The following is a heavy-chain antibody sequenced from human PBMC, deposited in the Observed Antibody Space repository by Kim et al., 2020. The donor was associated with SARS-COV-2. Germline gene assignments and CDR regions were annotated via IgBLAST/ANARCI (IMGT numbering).Heavy chain of an antibody. CDR3: ARAGDIVVVVAASSDYYYGMDV. D-gene: IGHD2-15*01. Sequence: SVKVSCKASGGTFSSYAISWVRQAPGQGLEWMGGIIPIFGTANYAQKFQGRVTITADESTSTAYMELSSLRSEDTAVYYCARAGDIVVVVAASSDYYYGMDVWGQGTTVTVSS. CDR1: GGTFSSYA. V-gene: IGHV1-69*13. J-gene: IGHJ6*02. CDR2: IIPIFGTA.